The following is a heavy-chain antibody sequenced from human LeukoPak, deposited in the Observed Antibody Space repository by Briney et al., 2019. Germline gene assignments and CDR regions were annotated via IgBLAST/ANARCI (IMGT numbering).Heavy chain of an antibody. D-gene: IGHD3-10*01. CDR2: IWYDGSNK. Sequence: GRSLRLSCAASGFTFSNYGMHWVRQAPGKGLEWVAVIWYDGSNKYYADSVKGRFTISRDNSKSTLYLQMNSLRAEDTAVYYCAKMGLYGSGSYYDYWGQGTLVTVSS. V-gene: IGHV3-33*06. CDR3: AKMGLYGSGSYYDY. CDR1: GFTFSNYG. J-gene: IGHJ4*02.